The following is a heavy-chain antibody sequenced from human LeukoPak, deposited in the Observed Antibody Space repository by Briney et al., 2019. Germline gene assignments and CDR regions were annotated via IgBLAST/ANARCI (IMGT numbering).Heavy chain of an antibody. V-gene: IGHV3-21*04. CDR3: AKDFRAFPYYDFWSGYYPHFDY. Sequence: PGGSLRLSCAASGFTFSTYNINWVRQAPGKGLEGVSSISGTSTYIYYADFVKGRCTISRDNAKTSLLLQMTSLRAEDTAVYYCAKDFRAFPYYDFWSGYYPHFDYWGQGTLVTVSS. J-gene: IGHJ4*02. CDR1: GFTFSTYN. D-gene: IGHD3-3*01. CDR2: ISGTSTYI.